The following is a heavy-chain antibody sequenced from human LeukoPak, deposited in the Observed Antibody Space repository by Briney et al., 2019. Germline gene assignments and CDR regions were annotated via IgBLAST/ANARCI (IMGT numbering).Heavy chain of an antibody. D-gene: IGHD2-15*01. CDR1: GFTFSSYW. J-gene: IGHJ6*02. Sequence: PGGSLRLSCAASGFTFSSYWMSWVRQAPGKGLEWVANIKQDGSEKYYVDSVKGRFTISRDNAKNSLYLQMNSLRAEDTAVYYCARGGGCSGGSRYSTTPYYYYGVDVWGQGTTVTVSS. CDR2: IKQDGSEK. CDR3: ARGGGCSGGSRYSTTPYYYYGVDV. V-gene: IGHV3-7*01.